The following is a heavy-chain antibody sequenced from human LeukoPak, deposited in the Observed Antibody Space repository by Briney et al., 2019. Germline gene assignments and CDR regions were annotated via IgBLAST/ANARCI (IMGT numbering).Heavy chain of an antibody. CDR2: ISSSSSYI. CDR1: GFTFSSYS. D-gene: IGHD3-10*01. J-gene: IGHJ4*02. Sequence: GGSLRLSCAASGFTFSSYSMNWVRQAPGKGLEWVSSISSSSSYIYYADSVKGRFTISRDNAKNSLYLQMDSLRAEDTAVYYCARGDRGVPKFGYWGQGTLVTVSS. CDR3: ARGDRGVPKFGY. V-gene: IGHV3-21*01.